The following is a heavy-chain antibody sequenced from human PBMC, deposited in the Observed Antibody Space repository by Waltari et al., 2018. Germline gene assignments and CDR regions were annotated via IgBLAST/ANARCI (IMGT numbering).Heavy chain of an antibody. CDR2: MSGSGGYK. V-gene: IGHV3-23*01. D-gene: IGHD3-22*01. CDR1: GLTLRNYA. J-gene: IGHJ4*02. Sequence: EVQLLESGGGLVQPGGSLRLSCAASGLTLRNYAISWVRQVPGKGLEWISAMSGSGGYKYYADSVKGRFTISGDNSRNTLYLQMNSLRAEDTAVYYCAKAYYHDKSDYSPGYWGQGTLVRVSS. CDR3: AKAYYHDKSDYSPGY.